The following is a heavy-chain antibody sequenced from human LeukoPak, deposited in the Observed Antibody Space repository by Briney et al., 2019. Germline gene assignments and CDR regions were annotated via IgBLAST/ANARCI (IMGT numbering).Heavy chain of an antibody. CDR2: INPKSGGT. D-gene: IGHD1-26*01. Sequence: ASVKVSDKASGYTFTGYYMHWLRQSPGQGLEWMGWINPKSGGTYDAQKFQGRVTMTRDTSISTAYMELSRLRSDDTAVYYCAADVVGSGSAEYFQHWGQGTLVTVSS. CDR1: GYTFTGYY. V-gene: IGHV1-2*02. CDR3: AADVVGSGSAEYFQH. J-gene: IGHJ1*01.